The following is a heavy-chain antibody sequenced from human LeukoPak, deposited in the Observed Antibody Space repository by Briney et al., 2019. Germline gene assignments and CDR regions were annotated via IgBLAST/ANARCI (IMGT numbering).Heavy chain of an antibody. CDR3: AREPAYYYDSSGYMAPYYFDY. CDR1: GGSFSGYY. D-gene: IGHD3-22*01. Sequence: SETLSLTCAVYGGSFSGYYWSWIRQPPGKGLEWIGEINHSGSTNYNPSLKSRVTISVDTSKNQFSLKLSSVTAADTAVYYCAREPAYYYDSSGYMAPYYFDYWGQGTLVTVSS. V-gene: IGHV4-34*01. CDR2: INHSGST. J-gene: IGHJ4*02.